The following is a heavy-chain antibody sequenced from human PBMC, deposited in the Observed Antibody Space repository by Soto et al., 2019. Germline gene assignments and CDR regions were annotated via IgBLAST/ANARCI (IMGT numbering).Heavy chain of an antibody. D-gene: IGHD6-19*01. J-gene: IGHJ4*02. V-gene: IGHV3-21*06. CDR2: ITIRSSYI. CDR1: GFAFSSYS. Sequence: EVQLVESGGGLVKPGGSLRLSCAASGFAFSSYSMNWVRQAPGKGLAGVAFITIRSSYIYYADSVRGRFTISRDNAKNSLYRQMDGLRAEDTAVYYCARDDGWLVLDYWGQGTLVTVSS. CDR3: ARDDGWLVLDY.